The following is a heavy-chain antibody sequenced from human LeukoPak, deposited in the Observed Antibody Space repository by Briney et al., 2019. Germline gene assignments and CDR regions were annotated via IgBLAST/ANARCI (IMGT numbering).Heavy chain of an antibody. CDR1: GYSFTSYW. CDR2: IDPSDSYT. D-gene: IGHD3-16*01. V-gene: IGHV5-10-1*01. J-gene: IGHJ4*02. Sequence: PGESLRVSCKGSGYSFTSYWISWVRQMPGKGLKWMGWIDPSDSYTNYSTSFQGHVTISADKSISTAYLQWSSLKASDTAMYYCAIGGVGGYEYFDYWGQGTLFTVSS. CDR3: AIGGVGGYEYFDY.